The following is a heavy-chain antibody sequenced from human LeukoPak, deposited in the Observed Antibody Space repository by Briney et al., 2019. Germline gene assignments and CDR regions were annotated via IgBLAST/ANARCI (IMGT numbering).Heavy chain of an antibody. CDR3: AKVPGFDDFWSGYPPR. Sequence: GGSLRLSCAGSGFTFTNFAMTWVRQAPGKGLEWVSSMGPSGDTYYVDSVKGRFSISRDASKNTMYLQMSTLRADDTAVYFCAKVPGFDDFWSGYPPRWGQGTLVTVSS. CDR1: GFTFTNFA. CDR2: MGPSGDT. J-gene: IGHJ4*02. D-gene: IGHD3-3*01. V-gene: IGHV3-23*01.